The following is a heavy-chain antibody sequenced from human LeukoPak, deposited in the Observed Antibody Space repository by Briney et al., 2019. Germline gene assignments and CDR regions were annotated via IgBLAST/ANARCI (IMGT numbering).Heavy chain of an antibody. CDR2: ISSSGSTI. J-gene: IGHJ3*02. CDR1: GFTLSSYE. CDR3: ARGQRSIVVVPGLDAFDI. D-gene: IGHD2-2*01. V-gene: IGHV3-48*03. Sequence: GGSLRLSCAASGFTLSSYEMNWVRQAPGKGLEWVSYISSSGSTIYYADSVKGRFTISRDNAKNSLYLQMNSLRAEDTAVYYCARGQRSIVVVPGLDAFDIWGQGTMVTVSS.